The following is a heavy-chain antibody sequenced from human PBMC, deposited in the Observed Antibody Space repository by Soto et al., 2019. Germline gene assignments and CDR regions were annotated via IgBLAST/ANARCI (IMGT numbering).Heavy chain of an antibody. CDR3: ARDTSDRGYSYGYYFDY. D-gene: IGHD5-18*01. CDR2: IYYSGST. Sequence: SETLSLTCTVSCGSISSGGYYWSWIRQHPGKGLEWIGYIYYSGSTYYNPSLKSRVTISVDTSKNQFSLKLSSVTAADTAVYYCARDTSDRGYSYGYYFDYWGQGTLVTVSS. J-gene: IGHJ4*02. CDR1: CGSISSGGYY. V-gene: IGHV4-31*03.